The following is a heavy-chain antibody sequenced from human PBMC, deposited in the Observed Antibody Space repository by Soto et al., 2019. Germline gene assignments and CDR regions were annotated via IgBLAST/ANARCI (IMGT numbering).Heavy chain of an antibody. CDR2: MNPNSGNT. J-gene: IGHJ3*02. CDR3: ARERSSGAFDI. D-gene: IGHD1-26*01. CDR1: GYTFTSYD. V-gene: IGHV1-8*01. Sequence: QVQLVQSGAEVKKPGTSMKVSCKSYGYTFTSYDMNWVRQATGQGLEWMGWMNPNSGNTAYAQKFQGRVTMTRNTSISTAYMELSSLRSEDTAVYYCARERSSGAFDIWGQGTMVTVSS.